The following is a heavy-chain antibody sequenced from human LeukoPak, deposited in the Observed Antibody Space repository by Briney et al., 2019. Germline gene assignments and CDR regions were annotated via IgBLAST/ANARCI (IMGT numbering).Heavy chain of an antibody. CDR1: GYTFTGYY. Sequence: ASVNVSCKASGYTFTGYYMHWVRQAPGQGLEWMGWINPNSGGTNYAQKFQGRVTMTRDTSISTAYMELSRLRSDDTAVYYCARNSRRYYYGSGSSGWFDPWGQGTLVTVSS. J-gene: IGHJ5*02. CDR3: ARNSRRYYYGSGSSGWFDP. CDR2: INPNSGGT. D-gene: IGHD3-10*01. V-gene: IGHV1-2*02.